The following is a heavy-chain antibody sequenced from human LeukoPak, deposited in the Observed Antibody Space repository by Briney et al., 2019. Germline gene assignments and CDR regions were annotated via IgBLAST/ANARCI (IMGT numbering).Heavy chain of an antibody. D-gene: IGHD2-15*01. J-gene: IGHJ2*01. CDR2: VRCGGSNK. Sequence: GGSLRLSCAASGFTFSRQGMHWVRQAPGKGLEWVAFVRCGGSNKYFAYSVKGLVTISRDNSNNTLHPKMSSLRHEDTPVYYCARRADYCSGATCFDWYIDLWGRGTLVIVSP. V-gene: IGHV3-30*02. CDR3: ARRADYCSGATCFDWYIDL. CDR1: GFTFSRQG.